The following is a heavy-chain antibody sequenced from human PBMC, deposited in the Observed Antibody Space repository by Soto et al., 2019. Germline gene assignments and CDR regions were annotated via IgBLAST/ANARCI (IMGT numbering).Heavy chain of an antibody. J-gene: IGHJ5*02. D-gene: IGHD5-18*01. CDR1: GFSLSTSGVG. Sequence: QITLKESGPTLVKPTQTLTLTCTFSGFSLSTSGVGVGWIRQPPGKTLEWVALIYWDDDKRYSPSLKSRLTITKDTSKNHVVLTMTNMDPVDTATYYCAHRHGDTAMSCGVNWFDPWGQGTLVTVSS. CDR2: IYWDDDK. V-gene: IGHV2-5*02. CDR3: AHRHGDTAMSCGVNWFDP.